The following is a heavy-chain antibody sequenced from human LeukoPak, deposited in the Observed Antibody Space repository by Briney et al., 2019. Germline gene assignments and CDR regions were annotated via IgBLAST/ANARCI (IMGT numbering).Heavy chain of an antibody. V-gene: IGHV4-61*09. D-gene: IGHD2/OR15-2a*01. Sequence: SETLSLTCTVSGVSISSGGYYCSWIRQPAGKGLEWIGHIYTNGSTNYNPSLRSRVTMSVDTSKNQFSLKLSSVTAADTAVYYCARVEASECWFDPWGQGTLVTVSS. J-gene: IGHJ5*02. CDR3: ARVEASECWFDP. CDR2: IYTNGST. CDR1: GVSISSGGYY.